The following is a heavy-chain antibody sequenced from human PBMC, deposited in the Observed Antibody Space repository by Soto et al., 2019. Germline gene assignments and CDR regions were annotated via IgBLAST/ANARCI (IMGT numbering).Heavy chain of an antibody. V-gene: IGHV4-39*01. CDR2: IYYSGST. Sequence: QLQLQESGPGLVKPSETLSLTCTVSGGSISSSSYYWGWIRQPPGKGLEWIGSIYYSGSTYYNPSLKSRVTISVDTSKNQFSLKLSSVTAADTAVYYCARQTGDHSNRKGYYYYYGMDVWGQGTTVTVSS. D-gene: IGHD4-4*01. J-gene: IGHJ6*02. CDR3: ARQTGDHSNRKGYYYYYGMDV. CDR1: GGSISSSSYY.